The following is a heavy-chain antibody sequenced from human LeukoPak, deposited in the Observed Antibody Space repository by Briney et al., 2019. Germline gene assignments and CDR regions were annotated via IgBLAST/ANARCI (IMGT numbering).Heavy chain of an antibody. V-gene: IGHV3-33*01. D-gene: IGHD3-22*01. CDR1: GFTFSSYG. Sequence: PGGSLRLSCAASGFTFSSYGMHWVRQAPGKGLEWVAVIWCDGSNKYYADSVKGRFTISRDNSKNTLYLQMNSLRAEDTAVYYCARDYYDSSGYPLGYYYYYGMDVWGQGTTVTVSS. J-gene: IGHJ6*02. CDR3: ARDYYDSSGYPLGYYYYYGMDV. CDR2: IWCDGSNK.